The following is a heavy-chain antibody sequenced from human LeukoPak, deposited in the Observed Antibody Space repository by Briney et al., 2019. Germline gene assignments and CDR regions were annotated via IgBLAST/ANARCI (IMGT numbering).Heavy chain of an antibody. CDR2: IWYDGSNK. CDR3: ARDRYSGYGGYFDY. Sequence: GRSLRLSCAASGFTFSSYGMHWVRQAPGKGLEWVAVIWYDGSNKYYADSVKGRFTISRDNSKTTLYLQMNSLRAEDTAVYYCARDRYSGYGGYFDYWGQGTLVTVSS. J-gene: IGHJ4*02. V-gene: IGHV3-33*01. D-gene: IGHD5-12*01. CDR1: GFTFSSYG.